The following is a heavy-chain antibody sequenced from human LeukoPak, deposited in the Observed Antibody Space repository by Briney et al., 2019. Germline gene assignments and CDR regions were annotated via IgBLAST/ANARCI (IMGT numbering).Heavy chain of an antibody. D-gene: IGHD2-21*02. CDR1: GGSISSSSYY. CDR3: ARDYSGGDCSDY. CDR2: IYYSGST. J-gene: IGHJ4*02. Sequence: SETLSLTCTVSGGSISSSSYYWGWIRQPPGKGLEWIGSIYYSGSTYYNPSLKSRVTISVDTSKNQFSLKLSSVTAADTAVYYCARDYSGGDCSDYWGQGTLVTVSS. V-gene: IGHV4-39*07.